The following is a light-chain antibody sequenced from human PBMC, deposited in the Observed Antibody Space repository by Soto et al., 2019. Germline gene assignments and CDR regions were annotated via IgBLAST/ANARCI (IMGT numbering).Light chain of an antibody. V-gene: IGKV3-15*01. CDR2: GAS. J-gene: IGKJ2*01. CDR3: QQYNNCSPYT. CDR1: QSVSSN. Sequence: EIVLTQSPATLSLSPGERATLSCRASQSVSSNLAWYQQKPGQAPRLLIYGASTRATGVTARFSGSWSGTDFTLTISSLQSKDFAVYYGQQYNNCSPYTFGEGTKLEIK.